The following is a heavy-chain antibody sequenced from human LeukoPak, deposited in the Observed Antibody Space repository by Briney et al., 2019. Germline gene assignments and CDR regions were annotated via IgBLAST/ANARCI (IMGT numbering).Heavy chain of an antibody. V-gene: IGHV1-69*06. CDR2: IIPIFGTA. CDR3: ASLRSGSYYDY. Sequence: GASVKVSCKASGGTFSSYAISWVRQAPGQGLEWMGGIIPIFGTANYAQKFQGRVTITADKSTSTAYMELSSLRSEDTAVYYCASLRSGSYYDYWGQGTLDTVSS. D-gene: IGHD1-26*01. CDR1: GGTFSSYA. J-gene: IGHJ4*02.